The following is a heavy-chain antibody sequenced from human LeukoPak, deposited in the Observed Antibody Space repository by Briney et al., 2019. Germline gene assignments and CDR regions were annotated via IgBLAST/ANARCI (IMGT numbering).Heavy chain of an antibody. Sequence: SETLSLTCTVSGGSISSRSYYWGWIRQPPGKGLEWIGSIYYSGSTYYNPSLKSRVTISVDTSKNQFSLKLSSVTAADTAVYYCARHKAWGYCSGGSCYPQPNYFDYWGQGTLVTVSS. CDR2: IYYSGST. CDR3: ARHKAWGYCSGGSCYPQPNYFDY. D-gene: IGHD2-15*01. J-gene: IGHJ4*02. CDR1: GGSISSRSYY. V-gene: IGHV4-39*01.